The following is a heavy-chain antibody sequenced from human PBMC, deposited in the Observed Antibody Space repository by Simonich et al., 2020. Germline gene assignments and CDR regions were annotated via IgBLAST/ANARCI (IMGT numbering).Heavy chain of an antibody. Sequence: QVQLVQSWAEVTKPGASVKVSCKASGYTFTGYYMHWVRQAPGQGLERKGWINPNSGGTNYAQKFQGRGTMTRDTSISTAYMELSRLRSDDTAVYYCARVRFEAFDIWGQGTTVTVSS. J-gene: IGHJ3*02. CDR1: GYTFTGYY. CDR3: ARVRFEAFDI. V-gene: IGHV1-2*02. CDR2: INPNSGGT.